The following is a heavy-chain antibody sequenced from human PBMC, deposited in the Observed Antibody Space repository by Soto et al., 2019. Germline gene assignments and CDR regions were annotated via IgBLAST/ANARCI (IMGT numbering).Heavy chain of an antibody. CDR1: GFIFDDYD. CDR2: VSYNGNDE. J-gene: IGHJ6*02. D-gene: IGHD2-8*02. Sequence: PGGSLRLSCAVSGFIFDDYDIHWVRQAPGKGLEWVAVVSYNGNDEYYADSVKGRFTISRDTSKNKVSLQMNSLRAGDTAVYFCARAMDPGSGVLGRFYYYRLDVWCQGTTLTVSS. CDR3: ARAMDPGSGVLGRFYYYRLDV. V-gene: IGHV3-30-3*01.